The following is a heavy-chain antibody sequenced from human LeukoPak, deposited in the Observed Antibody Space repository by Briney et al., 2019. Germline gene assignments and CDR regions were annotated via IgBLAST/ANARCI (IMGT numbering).Heavy chain of an antibody. Sequence: GGSLTLSCAASGFTFDDYAMHWVRQAPGKGLEWVSGISWNRGSIGYAESVKGRFTICRDKAKNFLYLQMSRLRAEDMALYYCAKGSGYDWVGFAYWGQGTLVTVSS. CDR1: GFTFDDYA. J-gene: IGHJ4*02. D-gene: IGHD5-12*01. V-gene: IGHV3-9*03. CDR2: ISWNRGSI. CDR3: AKGSGYDWVGFAY.